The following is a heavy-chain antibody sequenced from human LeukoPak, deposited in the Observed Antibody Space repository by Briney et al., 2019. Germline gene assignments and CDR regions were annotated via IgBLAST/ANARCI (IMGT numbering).Heavy chain of an antibody. CDR3: ARTLGALTPNWFDP. Sequence: PSETLSLTCTVSGAPITSYHWSWIRQSPGKGLQWIGYIYYSGSTNYNPSLKSRVTISVDTSKNQFSLKLSSVTAADTAVYYCARTLGALTPNWFDPWGQGTLVTVTS. J-gene: IGHJ5*02. CDR2: IYYSGST. V-gene: IGHV4-59*01. CDR1: GAPITSYH. D-gene: IGHD1-14*01.